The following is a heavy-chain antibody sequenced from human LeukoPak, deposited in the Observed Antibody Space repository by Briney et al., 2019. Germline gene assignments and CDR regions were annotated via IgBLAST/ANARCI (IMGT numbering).Heavy chain of an antibody. CDR3: ARGATV. CDR1: GFTFSSYA. Sequence: GGSLRLSCAASGFTFSSYAMHWVRQAPGKGLEYVSAISSNGGSTYYANSVKGRFTISRDNSKNTLYLQMGSLRAEDMAVYYCARGATVWGQGTLVTVS. CDR2: ISSNGGST. D-gene: IGHD1-26*01. V-gene: IGHV3-64*01. J-gene: IGHJ4*02.